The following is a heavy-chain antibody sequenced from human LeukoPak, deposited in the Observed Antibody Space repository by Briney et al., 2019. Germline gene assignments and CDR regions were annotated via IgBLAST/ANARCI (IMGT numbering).Heavy chain of an antibody. CDR2: IWYDGSNK. D-gene: IGHD6-6*01. CDR3: ARVAGKQLAYFDY. V-gene: IGHV3-33*01. J-gene: IGHJ4*02. CDR1: GFTFSSYG. Sequence: GRSLRLSCAASGFTFSSYGMHWVRQAPGKGLEWVAVIWYDGSNKYYADSVKGRFTISRDNSKNTLYLQMNSLRAEDTAVYYCARVAGKQLAYFDYWGQGTLVTVSS.